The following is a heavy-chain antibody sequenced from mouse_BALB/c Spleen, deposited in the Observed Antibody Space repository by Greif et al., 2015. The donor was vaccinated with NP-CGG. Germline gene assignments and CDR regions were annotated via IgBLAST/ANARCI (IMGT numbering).Heavy chain of an antibody. Sequence: VQLQQSGAELVRPGSSVKISCKASGYAFSSYWMNWVKQRPGQGLEWIGQIYPGDGDTNYNGKFKGKATLTADKSSSTAYMQLSSLTSEDSAVYFCARLGGYDAYYFDYWGQGTTLTVSS. V-gene: IGHV1-80*01. CDR3: ARLGGYDAYYFDY. CDR2: IYPGDGDT. D-gene: IGHD2-2*01. J-gene: IGHJ2*01. CDR1: GYAFSSYW.